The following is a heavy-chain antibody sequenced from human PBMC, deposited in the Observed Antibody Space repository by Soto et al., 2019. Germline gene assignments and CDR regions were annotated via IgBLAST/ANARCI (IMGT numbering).Heavy chain of an antibody. Sequence: SETLSLTCTVSGDSVRNQYWSWIRRPPGRGLEWIGYIYRSGSTKYNPSLKSRLTISVDTSKNQFSLKLSSVTAADTAVYYCARDPVAYCSSTSCYDYYGMDVWGQGTTVTVSS. D-gene: IGHD2-2*01. CDR2: IYRSGST. V-gene: IGHV4-59*02. CDR3: ARDPVAYCSSTSCYDYYGMDV. J-gene: IGHJ6*02. CDR1: GDSVRNQY.